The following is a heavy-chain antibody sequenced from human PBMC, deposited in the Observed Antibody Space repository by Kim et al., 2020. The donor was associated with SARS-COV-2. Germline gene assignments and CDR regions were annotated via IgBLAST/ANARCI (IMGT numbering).Heavy chain of an antibody. V-gene: IGHV4-34*01. Sequence: SETLSLTCAVYGGSFSGYYWSWIRQPPGKGLEWIGEINHSGSTNYNPSLKSRVTISVDTSKNQFSLKLSSVTAADTAVYYCARARRNYYDSSGYSTYYY. CDR1: GGSFSGYY. CDR2: INHSGST. J-gene: IGHJ6*01. CDR3: ARARRNYYDSSGYSTYYY. D-gene: IGHD3-22*01.